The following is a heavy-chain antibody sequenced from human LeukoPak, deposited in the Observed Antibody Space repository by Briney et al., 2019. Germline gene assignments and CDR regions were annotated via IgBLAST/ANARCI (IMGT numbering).Heavy chain of an antibody. CDR1: GGSISSSSYY. CDR3: ARHGVGATTWNY. Sequence: PSETLSLTCTVSGGSISSSSYYWGWIRQPPGKGLEWIGSIYYSGSTYYNPSLKSRVTISVDTSKNQFSLKLSSVTAADTAVYYCARHGVGATTWNYWGQGTLDTVSS. V-gene: IGHV4-39*01. J-gene: IGHJ4*02. CDR2: IYYSGST. D-gene: IGHD1-26*01.